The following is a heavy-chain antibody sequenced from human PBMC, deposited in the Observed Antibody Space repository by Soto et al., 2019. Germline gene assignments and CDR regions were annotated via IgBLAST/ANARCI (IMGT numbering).Heavy chain of an antibody. CDR2: IYYSGST. CDR3: ARVRSSWYFSFGVYNFDY. V-gene: IGHV4-39*01. J-gene: IGHJ4*02. Sequence: SETLSLTCTVSGGSISSSSYYRGWIRQPPGKGLEWIGSIYYSGSTYYNPSLKSRVTISVDTSKNQFSLKLSSVTAADTAVYYCARVRSSWYFSFGVYNFDYWGQGTLVTVSS. CDR1: GGSISSSSYY. D-gene: IGHD6-13*01.